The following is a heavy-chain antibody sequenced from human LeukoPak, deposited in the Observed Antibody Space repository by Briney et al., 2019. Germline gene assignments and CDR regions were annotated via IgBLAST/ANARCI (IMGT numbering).Heavy chain of an antibody. CDR1: GFTFSSYS. J-gene: IGHJ4*02. CDR3: ARGLRTYCSSTSCYDPNFDY. CDR2: ISSSSSYI. D-gene: IGHD2-2*01. V-gene: IGHV3-21*01. Sequence: GGSLRLSCAASGFTFSSYSMNWVRQAPGKGLEWVSSISSSSSYIYYADSVKGRFTISRDNAKNSLYLQMNSLRAEDTAVYYCARGLRTYCSSTSCYDPNFDYWGQGTLVTVSS.